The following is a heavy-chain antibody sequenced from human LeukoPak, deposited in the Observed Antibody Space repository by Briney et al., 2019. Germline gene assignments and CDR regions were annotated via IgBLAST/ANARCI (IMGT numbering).Heavy chain of an antibody. CDR2: ISSSGSTI. D-gene: IGHD3-10*01. J-gene: IGHJ4*02. V-gene: IGHV3-48*03. CDR1: GFTFSSYA. CDR3: AIFGSGSYWDFDY. Sequence: GGSLRLSCAASGFTFSSYAMSWVRQAPGKGLEWVSYISSSGSTIYYADSVKGRFTISRDNAKNSLYLQMNSLRAEDTAVYYCAIFGSGSYWDFDYWGQGTLVTVSS.